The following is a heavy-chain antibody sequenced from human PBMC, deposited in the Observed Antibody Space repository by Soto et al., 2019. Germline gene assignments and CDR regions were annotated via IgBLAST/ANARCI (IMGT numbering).Heavy chain of an antibody. Sequence: ASVKVSCKASGYTFTTYDINWVRQATGQGLEWMGYMNPNSGNTGYAQNFHDRVTMTWNTSISTAYMELSSLKSEDTAVYYCAREFRRDGSWGQGTLVTVS. CDR2: MNPNSGNT. V-gene: IGHV1-8*01. CDR3: AREFRRDGS. J-gene: IGHJ5*02. D-gene: IGHD5-12*01. CDR1: GYTFTTYD.